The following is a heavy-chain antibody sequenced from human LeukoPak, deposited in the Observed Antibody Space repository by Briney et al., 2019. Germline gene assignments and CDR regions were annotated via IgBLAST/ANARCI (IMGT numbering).Heavy chain of an antibody. CDR3: ARDRDISVKPGPGYSSSWQKPRFDY. CDR1: GYTFTGYY. CDR2: INPNSGGT. J-gene: IGHJ4*02. V-gene: IGHV1-2*06. Sequence: GASVKVSCKASGYTFTGYYMHWVRQAPGQGLEWMGRINPNSGGTNYAQKFQGRVTMTRDTSISTAYMELSRLRSDDTAVYYCARDRDISVKPGPGYSSSWQKPRFDYWGQGTLVAVSS. D-gene: IGHD6-13*01.